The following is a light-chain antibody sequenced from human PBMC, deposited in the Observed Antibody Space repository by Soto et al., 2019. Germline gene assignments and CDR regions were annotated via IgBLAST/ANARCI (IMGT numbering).Light chain of an antibody. V-gene: IGLV2-8*01. CDR1: TGDIGNYNF. CDR3: SSHGGNSPYV. CDR2: EVN. Sequence: QAVVTQPPSASGSPGQSVAISCTGTTGDIGNYNFVSWYQQHPGKAPKLLIFEVNKRPSGVPDRFSGSKSGNTASLTVSGLQAEDEADYYCSSHGGNSPYVFGTGTKLTVL. J-gene: IGLJ1*01.